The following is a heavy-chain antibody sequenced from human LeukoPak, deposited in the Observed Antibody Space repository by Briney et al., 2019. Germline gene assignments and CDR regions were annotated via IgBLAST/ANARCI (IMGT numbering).Heavy chain of an antibody. CDR3: AKGAAAGKVDWFDP. CDR1: GLSFTNYA. Sequence: PGGSLRLSCEASGLSFTNYAMMSVRQAPGKGLQWISTLTGYGGAYYADSGEGRFIISRDISKNTMFLQMYSLRAEDTAVYYCAKGAAAGKVDWFDPWGQGTLVTVSS. CDR2: LTGYGGA. D-gene: IGHD6-13*01. V-gene: IGHV3-23*01. J-gene: IGHJ5*02.